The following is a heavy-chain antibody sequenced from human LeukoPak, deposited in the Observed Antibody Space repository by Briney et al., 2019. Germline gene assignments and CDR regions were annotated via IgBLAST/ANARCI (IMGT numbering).Heavy chain of an antibody. CDR2: IYHSGST. D-gene: IGHD3-22*01. CDR3: ARSRGYYYDSSGPPDY. CDR1: GDSISSSTYS. Sequence: SETLSLTCTVSGDSISSSTYSWSWIRQPPGKGLEWIGYIYHSGSTYYNPSLKSRVTISVDRSKNQFSLKLSSVTAADTAVYYCARSRGYYYDSSGPPDYWGQGTLVTVSS. J-gene: IGHJ4*02. V-gene: IGHV4-30-2*01.